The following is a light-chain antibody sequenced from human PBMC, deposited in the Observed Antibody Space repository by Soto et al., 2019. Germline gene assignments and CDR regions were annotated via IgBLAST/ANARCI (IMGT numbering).Light chain of an antibody. Sequence: DVQLTQSPSFLSASVGDRVTITCRASQDISSYLAWYQQKPGKAPKLLIYTASTLQSGVPSKFSGSGSGTQFTLTISSLQPADFATYFCQQLNSYPYTFGQGTKLEIK. CDR3: QQLNSYPYT. CDR2: TAS. CDR1: QDISSY. V-gene: IGKV1-9*01. J-gene: IGKJ2*01.